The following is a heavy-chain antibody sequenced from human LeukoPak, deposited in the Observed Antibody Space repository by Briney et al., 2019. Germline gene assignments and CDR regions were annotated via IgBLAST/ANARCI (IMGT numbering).Heavy chain of an antibody. D-gene: IGHD1-26*01. V-gene: IGHV4-39*07. CDR1: SGSISTSNYY. Sequence: TSETLSLTCTVSSGSISTSNYYWGWVRQPPGKALEWIGNIFYSGSTYYSPSLKSRVTISVDTSKNQFSLKLSSVTAADTAVYYCARDTVGATGDYWGQGTLVTVSS. CDR3: ARDTVGATGDY. CDR2: IFYSGST. J-gene: IGHJ4*02.